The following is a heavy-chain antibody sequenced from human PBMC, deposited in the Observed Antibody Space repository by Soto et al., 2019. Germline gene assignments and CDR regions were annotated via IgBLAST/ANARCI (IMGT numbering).Heavy chain of an antibody. CDR1: GFTLSSYA. D-gene: IGHD6-6*01. J-gene: IGHJ6*02. V-gene: IGHV3-23*01. Sequence: GGSLRLSCAASGFTLSSYAMSWVRQAPGKGLEWVSAISGSGGSTYYADSVKGRFTISRDNSKNTLYLQMNSLRAEDTAVYYCAKDRTRSSNSYYYYGMDVWGQGTTVTVSS. CDR2: ISGSGGST. CDR3: AKDRTRSSNSYYYYGMDV.